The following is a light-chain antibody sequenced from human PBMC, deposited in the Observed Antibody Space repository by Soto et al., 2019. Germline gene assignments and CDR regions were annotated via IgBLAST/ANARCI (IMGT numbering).Light chain of an antibody. J-gene: IGKJ1*01. CDR3: QQYGTSPQT. CDR2: GAS. Sequence: EIVMTQSPATLSVSPGEGVTLSCRASQSVRSHLAWYQQKPGQPPRLLIYGASTRATGIPARFSGSGFGTDFTLTISRLEPEDFAVYYCQQYGTSPQTFGQGTKVDIK. V-gene: IGKV3-20*01. CDR1: QSVRSH.